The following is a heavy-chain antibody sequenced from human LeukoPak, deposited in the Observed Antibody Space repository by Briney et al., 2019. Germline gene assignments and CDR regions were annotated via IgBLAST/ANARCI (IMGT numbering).Heavy chain of an antibody. CDR1: GFTFSSSA. D-gene: IGHD2-2*01. CDR3: ARQLPFDY. J-gene: IGHJ4*02. V-gene: IGHV3-23*01. Sequence: GGSLRLSCAASGFTFSSSAMSWVRQAPGKGLEWVSTMSGSGGSTDYADSVKGRFTISRDNSKNTLYLQMNSLRAEDTAVYYCARQLPFDYWGQGTLVTVSS. CDR2: MSGSGGST.